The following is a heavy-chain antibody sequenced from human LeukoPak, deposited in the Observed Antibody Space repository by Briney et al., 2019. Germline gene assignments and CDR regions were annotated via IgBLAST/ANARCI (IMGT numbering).Heavy chain of an antibody. CDR2: INPNSGGT. V-gene: IGHV1-2*06. Sequence: ASVKVSCKASGYTFTGYYMHWVRQAPGQGLEWMGRINPNSGGTNYAQKFQGRVTMTRDTSISTAYMELSRLRSDDTAVYYCARAEPSIFGVVISYYYYMDVWGKGTTVTASS. D-gene: IGHD3-3*01. CDR1: GYTFTGYY. CDR3: ARAEPSIFGVVISYYYYMDV. J-gene: IGHJ6*03.